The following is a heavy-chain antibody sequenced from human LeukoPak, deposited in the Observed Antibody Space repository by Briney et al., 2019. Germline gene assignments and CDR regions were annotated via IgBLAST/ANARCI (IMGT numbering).Heavy chain of an antibody. Sequence: SETLSLTCTVSGGSISSYYWSWIRQPPGKGLEWIGSIYYSGSTYYNPSLKSRVTISVDTSKNQFSLKLSSVTAADTAVYYCARAPYSSSWYFDYWGQGTLVTVSS. CDR1: GGSISSYY. D-gene: IGHD6-13*01. CDR2: IYYSGST. CDR3: ARAPYSSSWYFDY. J-gene: IGHJ4*02. V-gene: IGHV4-59*12.